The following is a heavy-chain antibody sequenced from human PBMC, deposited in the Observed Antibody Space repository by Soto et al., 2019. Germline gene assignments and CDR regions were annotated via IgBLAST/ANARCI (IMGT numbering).Heavy chain of an antibody. CDR3: DREWSRSPYYDFWSGYATGYYFDY. CDR1: AGSSSGYY. D-gene: IGHD3-3*01. CDR2: IMQDGSEK. J-gene: IGHJ4*02. V-gene: IGHV3-7*01. Sequence: ETLSLTCAVDAGSSSGYYWSWIRQPPGKGLEWEANIMQDGSEKYYLDSVKGRFTMSRGSVKNSLYMPMNSLRVEDTAVYYCDREWSRSPYYDFWSGYATGYYFDYWGQGTLVTVSS.